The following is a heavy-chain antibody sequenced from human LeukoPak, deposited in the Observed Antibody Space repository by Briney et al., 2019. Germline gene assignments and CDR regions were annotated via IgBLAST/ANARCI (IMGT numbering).Heavy chain of an antibody. J-gene: IGHJ3*02. CDR1: GFTFSSYG. D-gene: IGHD6-19*01. CDR3: AKGVEQWLVLAAFDI. Sequence: GGSLRLSCAASGFTFSSYGMSWVRQAPGKGLEWVSAISGSGGSTYYADSVKGRFTISRDNSKNTLYLQMNSLRAEDTAVYYCAKGVEQWLVLAAFDIWGQGTMVTVSS. V-gene: IGHV3-23*01. CDR2: ISGSGGST.